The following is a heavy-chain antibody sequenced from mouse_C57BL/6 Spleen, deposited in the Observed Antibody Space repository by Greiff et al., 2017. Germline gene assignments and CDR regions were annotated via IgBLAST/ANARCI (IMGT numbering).Heavy chain of an antibody. V-gene: IGHV1-81*01. CDR3: ARVRQLEYYFDY. Sequence: VQLQESGAEPARPGASVKLSCKASGYTFTSYGISWVKQRTGQGLEWIGEIYPRSGNTYYNEKFKGKATLTADKSSSTAYMELRSLTSEDSAVYFCARVRQLEYYFDYWGQGTTLTVSS. CDR2: IYPRSGNT. D-gene: IGHD6-1*02. CDR1: GYTFTSYG. J-gene: IGHJ2*01.